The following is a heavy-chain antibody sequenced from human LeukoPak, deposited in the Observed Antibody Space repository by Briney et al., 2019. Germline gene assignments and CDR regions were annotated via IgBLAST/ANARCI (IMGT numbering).Heavy chain of an antibody. CDR1: GGSISSSSYY. V-gene: IGHV4-39*07. CDR2: IYYSGST. D-gene: IGHD3-22*01. Sequence: SETLSLTCTVSGGSISSSSYYWGWIRQPPGKGLEWIGSIYYSGSTYYNPSLKSRVTISVDTSKNQFSLKLSSVTAADTAVYYCARGSDSSGYYIDYWGQGTLVTVSS. CDR3: ARGSDSSGYYIDY. J-gene: IGHJ4*02.